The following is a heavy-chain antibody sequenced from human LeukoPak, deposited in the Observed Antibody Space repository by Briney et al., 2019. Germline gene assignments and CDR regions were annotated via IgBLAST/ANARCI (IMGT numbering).Heavy chain of an antibody. CDR1: GFTFSSYW. Sequence: PGGSQRLSCAASGFTFSSYWMSWVRQAPGKGLEWVANIKQDGSEKYYVDSVKGRFTISRDNAKNSLYLQMNSLRAEDTAVYYCARENHYDILTGYYDYWGQGTLVTVSS. D-gene: IGHD3-9*01. CDR3: ARENHYDILTGYYDY. V-gene: IGHV3-7*04. CDR2: IKQDGSEK. J-gene: IGHJ4*02.